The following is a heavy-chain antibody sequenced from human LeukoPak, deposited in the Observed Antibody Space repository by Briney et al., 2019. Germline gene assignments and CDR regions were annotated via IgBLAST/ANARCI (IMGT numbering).Heavy chain of an antibody. Sequence: GSLRLSCAASGFTFSSGMHWVRRAPGKGLGWVTVISYDGNHKYYGDSVKGRFTISRDNSRNTLYLQMDSLKTEDTAVYYCAKGELHFNTCSFDYWGQGTLVTVSS. D-gene: IGHD1-26*01. J-gene: IGHJ4*02. CDR3: AKGELHFNTCSFDY. CDR1: GFTFSSG. V-gene: IGHV3-30*18. CDR2: ISYDGNHK.